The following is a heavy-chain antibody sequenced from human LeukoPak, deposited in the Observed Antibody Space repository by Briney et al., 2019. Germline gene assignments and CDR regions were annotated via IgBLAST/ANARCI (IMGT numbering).Heavy chain of an antibody. CDR3: ARDGSLTGYCSSTSCYRADAFDI. D-gene: IGHD2-2*01. Sequence: GSLRLSCAASGFTFSSYGMHWVRQAPGKGLEWVAAIWYDGSNKYYADSVKGRFTISRDNSKNTLYLQMNSLRAEDTAVYYCARDGSLTGYCSSTSCYRADAFDIWGQGTMVTVSS. CDR1: GFTFSSYG. CDR2: IWYDGSNK. V-gene: IGHV3-33*01. J-gene: IGHJ3*02.